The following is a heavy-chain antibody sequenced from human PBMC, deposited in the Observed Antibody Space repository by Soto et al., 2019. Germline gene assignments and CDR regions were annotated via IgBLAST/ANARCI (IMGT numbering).Heavy chain of an antibody. CDR2: ISSSSYYI. Sequence: EVQLVESGGGLVKPGGSLRLSCAASGFTFSTYSMNWVRQAPGKGLEWVSSISSSSYYIYDSDSVRGRCSITRDNAKSPLSLPVTGPRGEDRAVNYSARQSLDGSGWTIDNRGPGTLVTFSS. CDR1: GFTFSTYS. V-gene: IGHV3-21*01. CDR3: ARQSLDGSGWTIDN. D-gene: IGHD6-19*01. J-gene: IGHJ4*02.